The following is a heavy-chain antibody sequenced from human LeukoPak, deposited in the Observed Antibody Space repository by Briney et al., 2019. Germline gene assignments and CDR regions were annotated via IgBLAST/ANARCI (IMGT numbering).Heavy chain of an antibody. CDR1: GFTFSSYG. D-gene: IGHD4/OR15-4a*01. Sequence: GGSLRLSCAAFGFTFSSYGMTWVRQAPGKGLEWVSYISSSSSTIYYADSVKGRFTISRDNAKNTLYLQMNSLRAEDTAVYYCARRAGAYSHPYDYWGQGTLVTVSS. J-gene: IGHJ4*02. CDR3: ARRAGAYSHPYDY. CDR2: ISSSSSTI. V-gene: IGHV3-48*04.